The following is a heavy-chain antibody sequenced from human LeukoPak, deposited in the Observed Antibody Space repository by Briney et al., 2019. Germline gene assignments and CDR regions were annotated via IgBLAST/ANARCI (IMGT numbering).Heavy chain of an antibody. CDR3: ARAVYGDFDH. CDR1: GGSISSGSYY. Sequence: SETLSLTCTVSGGSISSGSYYWSWIRQPAGKGLEWIGRIYTSGSTNYNPSLKSRVTISVDTSKNQFSLKLSSVTAADTAVYYCARAVYGDFDHWGQGTLVTVSS. V-gene: IGHV4-61*02. CDR2: IYTSGST. J-gene: IGHJ4*02. D-gene: IGHD4-17*01.